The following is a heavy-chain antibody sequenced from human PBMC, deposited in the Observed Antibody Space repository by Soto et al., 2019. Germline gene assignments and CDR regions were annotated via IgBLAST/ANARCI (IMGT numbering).Heavy chain of an antibody. CDR1: GYTFTALY. Sequence: QVQLVQSGSEVRKPGASVKVSCQASGYTFTALYMNWVRPAPGQGLEWMGWVNPNTGLTKYAQKFQGRVIMTRDTSINTAYMELSGLTSDDTAVYYCTTLRLDPWGQGTLVTVSS. V-gene: IGHV1-2*02. CDR3: TTLRLDP. D-gene: IGHD3-9*01. CDR2: VNPNTGLT. J-gene: IGHJ5*02.